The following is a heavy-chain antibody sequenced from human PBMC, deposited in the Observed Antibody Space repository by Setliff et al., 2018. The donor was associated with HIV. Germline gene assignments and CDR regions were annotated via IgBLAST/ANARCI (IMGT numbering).Heavy chain of an antibody. J-gene: IGHJ6*01. CDR2: IHTSGNT. D-gene: IGHD3-10*01. Sequence: SETLSLTCTVSGGSISSGDYYWTWIRQPAGKGLQWIGRIHTSGNTNYNPSLKSRVTISVDTSKSQFSLKLSSVTAADTAVYYCARDNSYYYGSGSHYWYGMDVWGQGTTITAPQ. CDR3: ARDNSYYYGSGSHYWYGMDV. CDR1: GGSISSGDYY. V-gene: IGHV4-61*02.